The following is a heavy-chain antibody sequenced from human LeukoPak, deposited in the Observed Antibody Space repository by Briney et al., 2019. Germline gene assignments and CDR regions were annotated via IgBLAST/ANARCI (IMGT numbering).Heavy chain of an antibody. CDR1: GYTFTGYY. D-gene: IGHD3-10*01. CDR3: AREVDYGSGSYSYGMDV. CDR2: INPNSGGT. Sequence: ASVKVSCKASGYTFTGYYMHWVRQAPGQGLEWMGWINPNSGGTNYAQKFQGWVTMTRDTSISTAYMELSRLRSDGTAVYYCAREVDYGSGSYSYGMDVWGKGTTVTVSS. V-gene: IGHV1-2*04. J-gene: IGHJ6*04.